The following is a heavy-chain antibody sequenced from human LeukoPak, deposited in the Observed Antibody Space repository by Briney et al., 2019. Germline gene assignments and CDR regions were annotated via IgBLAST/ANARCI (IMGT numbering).Heavy chain of an antibody. J-gene: IGHJ5*02. D-gene: IGHD6-13*01. CDR1: GYTFTSYG. Sequence: ASVKVSCKASGYTFTSYGISWVRQAPGQGLEWMGWISAYNGNTNYAQKLQGRVTMTTDTSTSTAYMELRSLRSDDTAVYYCARDTGYNSSWYHRFDPWGQGIPVTVSS. CDR2: ISAYNGNT. CDR3: ARDTGYNSSWYHRFDP. V-gene: IGHV1-18*01.